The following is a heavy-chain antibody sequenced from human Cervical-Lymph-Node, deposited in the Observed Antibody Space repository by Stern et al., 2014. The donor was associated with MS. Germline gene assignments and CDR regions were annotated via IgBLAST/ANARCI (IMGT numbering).Heavy chain of an antibody. Sequence: QVQLQESGPGLVKPSETLSLTCTVSGGSLSSSYWSWIRQSPGKVLEWIGYISHSGSTSNNPSLKGRVTVSLDTSKNQFSLRLSAVTAADTALYYCARDKSGTYWTFDLWGHGTMVTVSS. V-gene: IGHV4-59*01. J-gene: IGHJ3*01. CDR3: ARDKSGTYWTFDL. D-gene: IGHD3-10*01. CDR2: ISHSGST. CDR1: GGSLSSSY.